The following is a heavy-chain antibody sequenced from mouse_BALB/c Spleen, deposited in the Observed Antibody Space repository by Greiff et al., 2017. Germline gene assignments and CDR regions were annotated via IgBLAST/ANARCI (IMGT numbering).Heavy chain of an antibody. D-gene: IGHD2-1*01. CDR2: INPGSGGT. CDR3: ARYDGKDWYFDV. CDR1: GYAFTNYL. V-gene: IGHV1-54*02. Sequence: QVQLQQSGAELVRPGTSVKVSCKASGYAFTNYLIEWVKQRPGQGLEWIGVINPGSGGTNYNEKFKGKATFTADTSSNTAYMQLSSLTSEDSAVYYCARYDGKDWYFDVWGAGTTVTVSS. J-gene: IGHJ1*01.